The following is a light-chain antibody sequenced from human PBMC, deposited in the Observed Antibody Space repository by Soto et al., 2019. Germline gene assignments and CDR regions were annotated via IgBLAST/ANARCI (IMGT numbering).Light chain of an antibody. J-gene: IGLJ1*01. CDR1: SSDVGTYNL. CDR2: EGS. Sequence: QSALTQPASVSGSPGQSITISCTGTSSDVGTYNLVSWYQQNPGKAPKLMIYEGSKRPSGVSNRFSGSRSGNTASLTISGLQAEDEADYYCSSFTTSRLYVFGPGTKVTVL. CDR3: SSFTTSRLYV. V-gene: IGLV2-14*02.